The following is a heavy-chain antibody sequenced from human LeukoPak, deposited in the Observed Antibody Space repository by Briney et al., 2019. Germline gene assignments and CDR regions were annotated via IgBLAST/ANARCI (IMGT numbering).Heavy chain of an antibody. D-gene: IGHD3-10*01. Sequence: GGSLRLSCVVSGFTFSTSAMSWVRQAPGKGLEWVSGISESGGSTYYADSVKGRFTSSRDNSKNTLYLQMNNLRAEDTAAYYCAKGSSWGQGTLVTVSS. CDR1: GFTFSTSA. CDR2: ISESGGST. J-gene: IGHJ5*02. CDR3: AKGSS. V-gene: IGHV3-23*01.